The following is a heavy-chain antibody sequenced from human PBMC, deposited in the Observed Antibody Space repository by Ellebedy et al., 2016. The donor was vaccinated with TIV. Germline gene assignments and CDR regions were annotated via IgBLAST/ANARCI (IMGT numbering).Heavy chain of an antibody. CDR2: IWYDGSNK. J-gene: IGHJ4*02. CDR3: AREMSSGDRLYFDY. Sequence: GESLKISCAASGFTFSSYGMHWVRPAPGKGLEGVAVIWYDGSNKYYADPVEGRFTIFRDNSKNTLYLQMNSLRTEDKAVYYCAREMSSGDRLYFDYWGQGTLVTVSS. CDR1: GFTFSSYG. V-gene: IGHV3-33*01. D-gene: IGHD2-15*01.